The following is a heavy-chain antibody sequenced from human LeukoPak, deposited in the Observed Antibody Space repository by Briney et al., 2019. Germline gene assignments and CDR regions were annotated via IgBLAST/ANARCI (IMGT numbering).Heavy chain of an antibody. CDR2: IKQDGSEK. V-gene: IGHV3-7*03. CDR3: ATGRQCGY. Sequence: GGSLRLSCAVSGFTFSSYWMSWVRQAPGKGLEWVANIKQDGSEKYYVDSVRGRFTISRDNAKNSLFLQMNSLRAEDTGVYYCATGRQCGYWGQGTLVTVSS. J-gene: IGHJ4*02. D-gene: IGHD4-11*01. CDR1: GFTFSSYW.